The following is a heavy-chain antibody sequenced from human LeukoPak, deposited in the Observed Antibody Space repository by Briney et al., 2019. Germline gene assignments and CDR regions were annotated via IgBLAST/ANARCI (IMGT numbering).Heavy chain of an antibody. D-gene: IGHD5-18*01. CDR3: AIRKIRGYSYGPLDY. V-gene: IGHV4-61*01. Sequence: SETLSLTCTVSGGSVSSGSYYWSWIRQPPGKGLEWIGYMYYSGSTNYNPSLKSRVTISVDTSKNQFSLKLSSVTAADTAVYYFAIRKIRGYSYGPLDYWGQGTLVTVSS. J-gene: IGHJ4*02. CDR1: GGSVSSGSYY. CDR2: MYYSGST.